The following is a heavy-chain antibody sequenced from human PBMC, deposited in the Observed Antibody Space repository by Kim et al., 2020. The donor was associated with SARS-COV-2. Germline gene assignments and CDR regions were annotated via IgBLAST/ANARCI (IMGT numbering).Heavy chain of an antibody. CDR1: GFTFSSYA. CDR3: ARTAVVVTARGYFDY. CDR2: ISYDGSNK. J-gene: IGHJ4*01. D-gene: IGHD2-21*02. V-gene: IGHV3-30*04. Sequence: GGSLRLSCAASGFTFSSYAMHWVRQAPGKGLEWVAVISYDGSNKYYADSVKGRFTISRDNSKNTLYLQMNSLRAEDTAVYYCARTAVVVTARGYFDYWG.